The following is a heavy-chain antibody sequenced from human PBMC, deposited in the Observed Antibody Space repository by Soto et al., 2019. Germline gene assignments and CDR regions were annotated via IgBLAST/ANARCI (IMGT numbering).Heavy chain of an antibody. CDR1: GDSVSSNSAA. J-gene: IGHJ4*02. CDR2: TYYRSKWYN. V-gene: IGHV6-1*01. Sequence: SQTLSLTCAISGDSVSSNSAAWNWIRQSPSRGLEWLGRTYYRSKWYNDYAVSVKSRITINPDTSKNTLYLQMNSLRAEDTAVYYCAKDYDAVAGENFDYWGQGTLVTVSS. D-gene: IGHD6-19*01. CDR3: AKDYDAVAGENFDY.